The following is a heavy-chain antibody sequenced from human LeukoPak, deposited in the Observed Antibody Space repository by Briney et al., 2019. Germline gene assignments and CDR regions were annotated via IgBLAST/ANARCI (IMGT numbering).Heavy chain of an antibody. D-gene: IGHD3-10*01. CDR2: ISYSGST. J-gene: IGHJ5*02. Sequence: SETLSLTCTVSGGSISNSHYYWGWIRQPPGKGLEWIAHISYSGSTYYNPSLKSRVTISVDTSKNQFSLELSSVTAADTAVYYCARQSGGFGELFDNWFDPWGQGTLVTVSS. CDR1: GGSISNSHYY. CDR3: ARQSGGFGELFDNWFDP. V-gene: IGHV4-39*07.